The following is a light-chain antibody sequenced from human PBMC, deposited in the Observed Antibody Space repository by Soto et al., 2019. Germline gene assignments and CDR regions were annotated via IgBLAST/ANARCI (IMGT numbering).Light chain of an antibody. J-gene: IGLJ7*01. CDR3: ATWDDDLNAAV. Sequence: QSALTQPPSLSGTPGQRVTISCSGSSSNIAGNTVHWYQHLPGTAPKLLIYINDQRPSGVPGRFSASTSGTSASLAISGLQSDDEAYYYCATWDDDLNAAVFGGGTQLTVL. CDR1: SSNIAGNT. V-gene: IGLV1-44*01. CDR2: IND.